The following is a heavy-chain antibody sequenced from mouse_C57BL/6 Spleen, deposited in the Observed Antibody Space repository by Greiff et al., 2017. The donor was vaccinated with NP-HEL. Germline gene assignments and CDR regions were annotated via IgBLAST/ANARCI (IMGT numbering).Heavy chain of an antibody. CDR3: ARVGWDEGYFDV. D-gene: IGHD4-1*01. Sequence: VQRVESGPELVKPGASVKISCKASGYAFSSSWMNWVKQRPGKGLEWIGRIYPGDGDTNYNGKFKGKATLTADKSSSTAYMQLSSLTSEDSAVYFCARVGWDEGYFDVWGTGTTVTVSS. CDR2: IYPGDGDT. CDR1: GYAFSSSW. J-gene: IGHJ1*03. V-gene: IGHV1-82*01.